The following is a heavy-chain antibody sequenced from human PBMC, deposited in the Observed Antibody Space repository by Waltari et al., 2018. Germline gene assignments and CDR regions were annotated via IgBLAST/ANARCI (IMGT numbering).Heavy chain of an antibody. V-gene: IGHV4-4*02. CDR3: ARDRGGGLYLDS. Sequence: FWSWVRQPPGKGLEWIGQVKRGGGTSYSPSFASRVIMSLDTSINHFSLIMHSATAADTAVYYCARDRGGGLYLDSWGRGILVSVSP. D-gene: IGHD2-15*01. J-gene: IGHJ4*02. CDR2: VKRGGGT. CDR1: F.